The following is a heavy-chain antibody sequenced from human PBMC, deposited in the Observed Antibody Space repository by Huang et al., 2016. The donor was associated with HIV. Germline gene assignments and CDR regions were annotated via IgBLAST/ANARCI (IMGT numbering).Heavy chain of an antibody. J-gene: IGHJ4*02. V-gene: IGHV4-39*01. CDR3: ARLPGSITMIRGVITDPY. Sequence: QLQLQESGPGLVKPSETLSLTCTVSGGSIRSDNYYWGWIRQPPGQAREWCGSIYYSGSTYNNPSLKSRVTITVDTSKNQFSLKMRSVTAADTAVYYCARLPGSITMIRGVITDPYWGQGTLVTVSS. CDR1: GGSIRSDNYY. CDR2: IYYSGST. D-gene: IGHD3-10*01.